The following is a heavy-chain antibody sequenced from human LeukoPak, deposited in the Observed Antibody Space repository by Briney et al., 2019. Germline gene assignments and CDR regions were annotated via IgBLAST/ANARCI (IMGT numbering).Heavy chain of an antibody. D-gene: IGHD3-3*01. CDR1: GFTFSSYG. Sequence: GGSLRLSCAASGFTFSSYGMHWVRQAPGKGLEWVAVIWYDGSNKYYADSVKGRFTISRDNSKNTLYLQMNSLRAEDTAVYYCASGAGIRFLEWLYYMDVWGKGTTVTVSS. CDR3: ASGAGIRFLEWLYYMDV. J-gene: IGHJ6*03. CDR2: IWYDGSNK. V-gene: IGHV3-33*01.